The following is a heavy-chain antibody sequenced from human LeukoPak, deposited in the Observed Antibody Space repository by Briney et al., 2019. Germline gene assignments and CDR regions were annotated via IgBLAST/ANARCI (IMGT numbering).Heavy chain of an antibody. CDR1: GFTFSSYS. Sequence: PGGSLRPSCAAPGFTFSSYSMNWVRQAPGKGLEWVSSISSSSSYIYYADSVKGRFTISRDNAKNSLYLQMNSLRAEDTAVYYCARDKGITGRADYWGQGTLVTVSS. J-gene: IGHJ4*02. CDR2: ISSSSSYI. CDR3: ARDKGITGRADY. V-gene: IGHV3-21*01. D-gene: IGHD1-20*01.